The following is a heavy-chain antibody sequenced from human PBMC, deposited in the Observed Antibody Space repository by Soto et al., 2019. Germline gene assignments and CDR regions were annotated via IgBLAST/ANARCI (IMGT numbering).Heavy chain of an antibody. CDR2: IYYSGST. J-gene: IGHJ4*02. CDR1: GSSISSYY. D-gene: IGHD5-18*01. V-gene: IGHV4-59*01. Sequence: QVQLQESGPGLVKPSETLSLTCTVSGSSISSYYWSWIRQTPGKGLEWIGYIYYSGSTNYNPSLKSRVTISVDTSKNQFSLKLSSVTAADTAIYYCARGEYSYGSDYWGQGTLVTVSS. CDR3: ARGEYSYGSDY.